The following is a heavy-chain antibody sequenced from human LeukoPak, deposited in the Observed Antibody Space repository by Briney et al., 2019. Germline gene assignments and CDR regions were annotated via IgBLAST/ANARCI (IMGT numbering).Heavy chain of an antibody. CDR2: MKEDGGEI. V-gene: IGHV3-7*01. CDR3: VTDRGYSTFDY. CDR1: GFPFSNYW. D-gene: IGHD4-23*01. J-gene: IGHJ4*02. Sequence: PGGSLRLSCAGSGFPFSNYWMAWVRQAPGKGLEWVANMKEDGGEINYVDSVKSRFTISRDNAKNSLDLQMNSLRVDDTAVYYCVTDRGYSTFDYLGQGTLVIVSS.